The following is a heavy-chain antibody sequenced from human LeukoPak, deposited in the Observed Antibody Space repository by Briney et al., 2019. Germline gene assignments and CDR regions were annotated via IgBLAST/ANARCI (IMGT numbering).Heavy chain of an antibody. J-gene: IGHJ4*02. CDR2: INHSGST. CDR1: GGSFSGYY. V-gene: IGHV4-34*09. D-gene: IGHD4-17*01. Sequence: KPSETLSLTCAVYGGSFSGYYWSWIRQPPGKGLEWIGEINHSGSTYYNPSLKSRVTISVDTSKNQFSLKLSSVTAADTAVYYCARAYGDYVLREYYFDYWGQGTLVTVSS. CDR3: ARAYGDYVLREYYFDY.